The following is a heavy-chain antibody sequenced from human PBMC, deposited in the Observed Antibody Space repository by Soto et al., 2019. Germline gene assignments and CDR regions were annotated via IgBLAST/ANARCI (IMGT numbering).Heavy chain of an antibody. V-gene: IGHV4-4*07. CDR2: IYSSGST. CDR3: PSSRTPDTSNYYYYFAY. J-gene: IGHJ4*02. D-gene: IGHD3-22*01. CDR1: GGSISSYC. Sequence: SETLSLTCTVSGGSISSYCWNWVRQPAGEGLEWIGRIYSSGSTNYNPSLKSRVTMSVDTSKNQFSLKLTSVTAADTAVYYCPSSRTPDTSNYYYYFAYRGQGALVTVSS.